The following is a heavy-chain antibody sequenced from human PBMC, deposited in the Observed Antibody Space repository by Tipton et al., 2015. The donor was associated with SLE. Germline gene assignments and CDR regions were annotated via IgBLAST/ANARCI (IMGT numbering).Heavy chain of an antibody. Sequence: GSLRLSCSVSGFIFSISAMSWVRQAPGKGLEWVSAVVGGGGSTYYADSVKGRFTLSRDSSMNTLYLQMNSLRAEDTAVYYCAKSQSGNYGYFHHWGQGTLVTVSS. CDR3: AKSQSGNYGYFHH. J-gene: IGHJ1*01. V-gene: IGHV3-23*01. CDR2: VVGGGGST. CDR1: GFIFSISA. D-gene: IGHD4-17*01.